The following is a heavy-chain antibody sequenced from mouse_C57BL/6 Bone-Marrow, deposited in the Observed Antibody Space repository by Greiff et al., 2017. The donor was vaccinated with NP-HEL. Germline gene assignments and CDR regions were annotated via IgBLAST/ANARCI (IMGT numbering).Heavy chain of an antibody. D-gene: IGHD2-5*01. Sequence: VQLQQSGAELVRPGASVTLSCKASGYTFTDYEMHWVKQTPVHGLEWIGAIDPETGGTAYNQKFKGKAILTADKSSSTAYMELRSLTSEDSAVYYCTKGGCYYSNYVGFAYWGQGTLVTVSA. CDR3: TKGGCYYSNYVGFAY. J-gene: IGHJ3*01. CDR2: IDPETGGT. CDR1: GYTFTDYE. V-gene: IGHV1-15*01.